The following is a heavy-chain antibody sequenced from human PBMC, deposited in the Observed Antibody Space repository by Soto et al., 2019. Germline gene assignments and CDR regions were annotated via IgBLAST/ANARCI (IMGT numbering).Heavy chain of an antibody. Sequence: EVQLLESGGNLVQPGVSLRLSCAASGFTFSSYAMNWVRQAPGKGLEWVSSISASGGSTLYADSVKGRITISRDNSKNGLYLPLNDLRAEDTAVYFSAKGRAPSDWYPPYYYGVDIWGLATTVSVSS. CDR1: GFTFSSYA. V-gene: IGHV3-23*01. J-gene: IGHJ6*02. CDR2: ISASGGST. D-gene: IGHD6-19*01. CDR3: AKGRAPSDWYPPYYYGVDI.